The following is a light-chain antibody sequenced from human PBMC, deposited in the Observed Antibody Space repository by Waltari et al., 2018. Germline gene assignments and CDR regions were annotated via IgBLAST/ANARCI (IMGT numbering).Light chain of an antibody. CDR1: KLVDKY. Sequence: DLTQPPSVSVSPGQTATITCSGEKLVDKYVCWYQQKPGLSPGLVIHQDSERPSGIPERFSGSNSGNTATLTIRGTQAVDEADYYCQTWDSGTVLFGGGTKVTVL. CDR3: QTWDSGTVL. CDR2: QDS. V-gene: IGLV3-1*01. J-gene: IGLJ2*01.